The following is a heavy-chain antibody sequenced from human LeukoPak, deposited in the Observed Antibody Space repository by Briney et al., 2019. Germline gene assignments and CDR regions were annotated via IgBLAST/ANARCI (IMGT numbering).Heavy chain of an antibody. CDR1: GFTFSSYG. CDR2: IRYDGSNK. J-gene: IGHJ4*02. D-gene: IGHD2-2*02. CDR3: AKDTPLYCSSTSCYTDY. V-gene: IGHV3-30*02. Sequence: GGSLRLSCAASGFTFSSYGMHWVRQAPGKGLEWVAFIRYDGSNKYYADSVKGRFTISRDNSKNTLYLQMNSLRAEDTAVYYCAKDTPLYCSSTSCYTDYWGQGTLVTVSS.